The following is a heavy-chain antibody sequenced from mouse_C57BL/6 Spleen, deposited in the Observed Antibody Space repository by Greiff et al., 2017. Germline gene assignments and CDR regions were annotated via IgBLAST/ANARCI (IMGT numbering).Heavy chain of an antibody. CDR3: ARGRTGYFDY. V-gene: IGHV3-6*01. CDR2: ISYDGSN. J-gene: IGHJ2*01. CDR1: GYSITSGYY. Sequence: EVQVVESGPGLVKPSQSLSLTCSVTGYSITSGYYWNWIRQFPGNKLEWMGYISYDGSNNYNPSLKNRISITRDTSKNQFFLKLNSVTTEDTATYYWARGRTGYFDYWGQGTTRTVSS.